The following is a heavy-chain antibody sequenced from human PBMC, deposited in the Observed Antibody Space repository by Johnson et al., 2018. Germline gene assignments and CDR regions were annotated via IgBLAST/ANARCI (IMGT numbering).Heavy chain of an antibody. Sequence: QVQLVESGAEVKKPGSSXKVSCKASGGTFSSYAISWVRQAPGQGLEWMGGIIPIFGTANYAQKFQGRVTITADESTRTAYMDLGSLRSEDTAVYYCPGPDIITIPDPTSSSMDVWGQGTTVTVSS. D-gene: IGHD3-3*01. CDR2: IIPIFGTA. V-gene: IGHV1-69*01. CDR3: PGPDIITIPDPTSSSMDV. CDR1: GGTFSSYA. J-gene: IGHJ6*02.